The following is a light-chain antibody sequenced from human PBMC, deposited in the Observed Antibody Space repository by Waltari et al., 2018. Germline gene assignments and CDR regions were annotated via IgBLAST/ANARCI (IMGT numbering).Light chain of an antibody. CDR1: DSDVGAYDF. CDR3: SSYTTSSAPGV. CDR2: EVS. Sequence: QSALTQPASVSGSPGQSITISCSGTDSDVGAYDFVSWYQQHPGKAPPLIIYEVSNRPSVISNRFSASKSGNTASLTLSGLQAEDEADYYCSSYTTSSAPGVFGTGTRVTVL. V-gene: IGLV2-14*01. J-gene: IGLJ1*01.